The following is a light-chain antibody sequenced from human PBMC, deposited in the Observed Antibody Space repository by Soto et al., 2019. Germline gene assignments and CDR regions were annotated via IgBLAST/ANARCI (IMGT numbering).Light chain of an antibody. CDR1: QRINSW. CDR3: QQYDTYTQIA. J-gene: IGKJ5*01. CDR2: KAS. Sequence: DIQMTQSPSTLSAYIGETVTITCQASQRINSWLAWYRQKPGQAPRLLIYKASILESGVPSRFSGRGAGTEFTLTISNLQPDDFATYYCQQYDTYTQIAFGQGTRLEIQ. V-gene: IGKV1-5*03.